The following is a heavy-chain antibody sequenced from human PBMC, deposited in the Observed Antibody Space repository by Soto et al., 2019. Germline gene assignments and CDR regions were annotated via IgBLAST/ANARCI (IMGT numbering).Heavy chain of an antibody. V-gene: IGHV4-34*01. D-gene: IGHD6-19*01. CDR2: INHSGST. CDR1: GGSFSGYY. J-gene: IGHJ3*02. CDR3: ATGHRGWSPGAFDI. Sequence: QVQLQQWGAGLLKPSETLSLTCAVYGGSFSGYYWSWIRQPPGKGLEWIGEINHSGSTNYNPSLKSRVTISVDTSKHQFSRKLSSVTAADTAVYYCATGHRGWSPGAFDIWGQGTMVTVSS.